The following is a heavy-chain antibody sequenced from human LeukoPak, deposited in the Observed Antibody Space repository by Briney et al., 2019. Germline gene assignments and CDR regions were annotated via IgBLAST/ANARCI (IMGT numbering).Heavy chain of an antibody. CDR3: ATQAYYYGSGSYELDP. D-gene: IGHD3-10*01. V-gene: IGHV1-2*02. CDR2: INPNSGGT. J-gene: IGHJ5*02. CDR1: GYTFNGYY. Sequence: ASVKVSCKASGYTFNGYYMHWVRQAPGQGLEWMAWINPNSGGTNQAQKFQGRVTMTRDTSISTAYMELSRLRSDDTAVYYCATQAYYYGSGSYELDPWGQGTLVTVSS.